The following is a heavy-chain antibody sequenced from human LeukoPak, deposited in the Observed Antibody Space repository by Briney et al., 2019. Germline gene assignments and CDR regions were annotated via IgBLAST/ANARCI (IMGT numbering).Heavy chain of an antibody. CDR3: ARTPLGGYGDYDGPTSGY. V-gene: IGHV3-74*01. J-gene: IGHJ4*02. D-gene: IGHD4-17*01. CDR2: INSDGSST. CDR1: GFTFSSYW. Sequence: GGSLRLSCAASGFTFSSYWMHWVRQAPGKGLVWVSRINSDGSSTSYADSVKGRFTISRDNAKNTLYLQMNSLRAEDTAVYYCARTPLGGYGDYDGPTSGYWGQGTLVTVSS.